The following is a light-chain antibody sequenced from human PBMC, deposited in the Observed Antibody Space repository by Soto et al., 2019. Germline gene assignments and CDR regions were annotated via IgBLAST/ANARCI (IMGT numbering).Light chain of an antibody. J-gene: IGLJ1*01. CDR2: EVT. Sequence: QSALTQPASVSGSPGQSITISCTGTSSDVGIYDLVSWYKHHPGRPPQLIIYEVTKRPSGVSNRSSGSKSGNTASLTISGLQAEDEADYYCCSYAGSSTFVFGTGTKVTVL. CDR3: CSYAGSSTFV. CDR1: SSDVGIYDL. V-gene: IGLV2-23*02.